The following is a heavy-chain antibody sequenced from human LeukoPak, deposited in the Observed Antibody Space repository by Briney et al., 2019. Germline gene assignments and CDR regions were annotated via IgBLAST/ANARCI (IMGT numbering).Heavy chain of an antibody. CDR1: GGSFSDYF. Sequence: PSETLSLTCAVYGGSFSDYFWSWIRQSPGKGLEWIGEINHNGSTNYNPSLKSRVTISIDTSKNQFSLRLSSVTAADTAVYFCARHGGYYDSSGYRTDVRFDPWGQGTLVTVSS. V-gene: IGHV4-34*01. D-gene: IGHD3-22*01. CDR3: ARHGGYYDSSGYRTDVRFDP. CDR2: INHNGST. J-gene: IGHJ5*02.